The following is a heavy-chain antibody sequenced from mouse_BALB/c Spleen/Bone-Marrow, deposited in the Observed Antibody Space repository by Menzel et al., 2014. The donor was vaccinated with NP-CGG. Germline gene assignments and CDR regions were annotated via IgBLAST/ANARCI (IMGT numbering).Heavy chain of an antibody. CDR1: GYSFTSYW. V-gene: IGHV1-5*01. CDR2: IYPGNSDT. CDR3: ARGLRWCFDV. Sequence: EVQLQQSGTVLARPGASVKMSCKASGYSFTSYWMHWVKERPGQGLEWIGAIYPGNSDTSYNQKFEGKAKLTAVTSASTAYMELSSLTNEDSAVYYCARGLRWCFDVWGAGTTVTVSS. D-gene: IGHD1-1*01. J-gene: IGHJ1*01.